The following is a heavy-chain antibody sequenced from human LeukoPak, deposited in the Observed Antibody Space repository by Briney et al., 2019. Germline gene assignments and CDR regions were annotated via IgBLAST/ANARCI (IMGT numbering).Heavy chain of an antibody. CDR1: SGSISSYY. Sequence: PSETLSLTCTVSSGSISSYYWSWIRQPPGKGLEWIGFIYYTGSTNYNPSLKSRVTISVDTSKNQFSLKLSSVTAADTAVYYCARDSLHYYSYYMDVWGKGTTVTVSS. CDR3: ARDSLHYYSYYMDV. V-gene: IGHV4-59*12. J-gene: IGHJ6*03. CDR2: IYYTGST.